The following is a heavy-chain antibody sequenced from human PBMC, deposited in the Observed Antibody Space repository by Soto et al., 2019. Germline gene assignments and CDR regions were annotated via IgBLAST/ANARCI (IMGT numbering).Heavy chain of an antibody. D-gene: IGHD3-10*01. V-gene: IGHV4-34*01. CDR2: INHSGST. J-gene: IGHJ4*02. CDR3: ASTAYGSGSYFDY. Sequence: ETLSLTCAVYGGSFSGYYWSWIRQPPGKGLEWIGEINHSGSTNYNPSLKSRVTISVDTSKNQFSLKLSSATAADTAVYYCASTAYGSGSYFDYWGQGTLVTVSS. CDR1: GGSFSGYY.